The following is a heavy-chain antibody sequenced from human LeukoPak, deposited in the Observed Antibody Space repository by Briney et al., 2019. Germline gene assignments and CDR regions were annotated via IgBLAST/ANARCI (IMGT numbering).Heavy chain of an antibody. CDR2: ISSSGTTI. CDR3: AREYYDSSDYPRQHYFDY. V-gene: IGHV3-11*04. J-gene: IGHJ4*02. Sequence: GGSLRLSCAASGFTFTDYYMSWIRQAPGKGLEWVSYISSSGTTIQYADSVKGRFTISRDNAKNSLYLQMNSLRAEDTAVYYCAREYYDSSDYPRQHYFDYWGQGTLVTVSS. D-gene: IGHD3-22*01. CDR1: GFTFTDYY.